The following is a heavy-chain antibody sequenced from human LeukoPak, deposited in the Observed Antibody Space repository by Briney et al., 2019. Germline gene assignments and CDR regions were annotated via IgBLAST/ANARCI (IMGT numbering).Heavy chain of an antibody. V-gene: IGHV3-23*01. CDR2: INGGGATT. Sequence: GGSLRLSCAASGFTFSNYVMSWVRQAPGKGPEWVSGINGGGATTFYAESVKGRFTISRDNSKNTLYLQMNSLRADDTAVYYCVKDGRRSPPCWGQGTLVTVSS. J-gene: IGHJ4*02. CDR3: VKDGRRSPPC. D-gene: IGHD2-15*01. CDR1: GFTFSNYV.